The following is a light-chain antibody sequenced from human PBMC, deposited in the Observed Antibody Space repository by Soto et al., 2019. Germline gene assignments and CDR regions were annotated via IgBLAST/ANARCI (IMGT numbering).Light chain of an antibody. Sequence: EFVLTQSPGTLSLSPGETATLSCRASQSLSTDDFAWYRQKPGQAPRLLIYSTSRRTSGIPDRFSASGSGTDFTLTISRLEPEDFAVYYCQKYDNLPCTFGQGTKLEIK. CDR3: QKYDNLPCT. CDR2: STS. J-gene: IGKJ2*02. V-gene: IGKV3-20*01. CDR1: QSLSTDD.